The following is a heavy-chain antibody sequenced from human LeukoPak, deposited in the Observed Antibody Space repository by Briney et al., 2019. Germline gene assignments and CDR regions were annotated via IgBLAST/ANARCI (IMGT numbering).Heavy chain of an antibody. CDR1: GLRFVNYG. CDR2: IKKDGREK. V-gene: IGHV3-7*01. CDR3: ARGRGDSSSWYFDY. J-gene: IGHJ4*02. Sequence: GGSLNFPVEDLGLRFVNYGRSWAGRVQGRGRGGLANIKKDGREKNYVDSVKGRFTISRDNAKSSLDLQMSSLRAEDTAVYYCARGRGDSSSWYFDYWGQGTLVTVSS. D-gene: IGHD6-13*01.